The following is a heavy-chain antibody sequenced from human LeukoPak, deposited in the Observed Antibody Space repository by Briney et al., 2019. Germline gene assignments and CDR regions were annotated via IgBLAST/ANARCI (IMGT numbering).Heavy chain of an antibody. CDR2: MSGGGLST. V-gene: IGHV3-23*01. D-gene: IGHD1-26*01. CDR3: AKDRISGQGGAPRILDY. Sequence: PGGSLRLSCGAPDPNIGTYAVTWVRQVPGKGLEWVSGMSGGGLSTYYARSVKGRFTISRDTSKNTFYLEMNSLGADDTALYYCAKDRISGQGGAPRILDYWGQGILVTVSS. J-gene: IGHJ4*02. CDR1: DPNIGTYA.